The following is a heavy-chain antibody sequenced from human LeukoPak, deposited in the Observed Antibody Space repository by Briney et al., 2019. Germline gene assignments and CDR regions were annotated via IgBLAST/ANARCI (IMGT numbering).Heavy chain of an antibody. Sequence: PGGSLRLSCAASGFTFSSYAMSWVRQAPGKGLEWVSAISGSGGSTYYADSVKGRFTISRDNSKNTLYLQMNSLRAGDTAVYYCARMRWLQYYSDYWGQGTLVTVSS. CDR1: GFTFSSYA. CDR2: ISGSGGST. D-gene: IGHD6-19*01. J-gene: IGHJ4*02. V-gene: IGHV3-23*01. CDR3: ARMRWLQYYSDY.